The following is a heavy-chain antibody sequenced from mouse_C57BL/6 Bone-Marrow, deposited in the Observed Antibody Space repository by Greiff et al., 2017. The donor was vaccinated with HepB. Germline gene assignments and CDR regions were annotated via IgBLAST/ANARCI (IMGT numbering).Heavy chain of an antibody. Sequence: DVHLVESGGGLVKPGGSLKLSCAASGFTFSSYAMSWVRQTPEKRLEWVATISDGGSYTYYPDNVKGRFTISRDNAKNNLYLQMSHLKSEDTAMYYCARDLLITTVVATDYAMDYWGQGTSVTVSS. CDR3: ARDLLITTVVATDYAMDY. D-gene: IGHD1-1*01. V-gene: IGHV5-4*01. CDR2: ISDGGSYT. CDR1: GFTFSSYA. J-gene: IGHJ4*01.